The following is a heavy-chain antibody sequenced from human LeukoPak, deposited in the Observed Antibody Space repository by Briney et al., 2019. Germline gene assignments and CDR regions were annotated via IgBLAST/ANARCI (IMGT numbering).Heavy chain of an antibody. CDR1: GFTFSSYS. D-gene: IGHD3-3*01. CDR2: ISSSSSYI. V-gene: IGHV3-21*01. Sequence: KSGGSLRLSCAASGFTFSSYSMNWVRQAPGKGLEWVSSISSSSSYIYYAGSVKGRFTISRDNAKNSLYLQMNSLRAEDTAVYYCARDVSSTYYDFWSGHQPHGAFDIWGQGTMVTVSS. J-gene: IGHJ3*02. CDR3: ARDVSSTYYDFWSGHQPHGAFDI.